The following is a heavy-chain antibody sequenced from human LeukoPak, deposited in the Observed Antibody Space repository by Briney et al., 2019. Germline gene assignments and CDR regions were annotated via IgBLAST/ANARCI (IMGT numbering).Heavy chain of an antibody. V-gene: IGHV1-18*01. J-gene: IGHJ4*02. Sequence: ASVKVSCKASGYTFTSYGISWVRQAPGQGLEWMGWISAYNGNTNYAQKLQGRVTMTTDTSTSTAYMELSSLRSEDTAVYYCAREDYYDSSGPYWGQGTLVTVSS. CDR2: ISAYNGNT. CDR1: GYTFTSYG. CDR3: AREDYYDSSGPY. D-gene: IGHD3-22*01.